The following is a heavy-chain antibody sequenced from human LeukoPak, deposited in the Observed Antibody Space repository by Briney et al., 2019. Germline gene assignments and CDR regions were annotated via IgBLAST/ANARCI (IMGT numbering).Heavy chain of an antibody. D-gene: IGHD5-18*01. Sequence: ASVKVSCKASGYTFNIYDISWVRQAPGQGLEWMGWVSASDGKTNYAQKVGGRVTMTTDTSTTTAYMELRSLRSDDTAVYYCVRGGFSSGYAYWGQGTLVTVSS. V-gene: IGHV1-18*01. CDR2: VSASDGKT. CDR3: VRGGFSSGYAY. J-gene: IGHJ4*02. CDR1: GYTFNIYD.